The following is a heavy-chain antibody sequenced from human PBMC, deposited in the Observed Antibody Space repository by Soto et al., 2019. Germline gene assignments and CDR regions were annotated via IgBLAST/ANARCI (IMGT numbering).Heavy chain of an antibody. V-gene: IGHV4-34*01. Sequence: LSLTCAVYGGSFSGYYWSWIRQPPGKGLEWIGEINHSGSTNYNPSLKSRVTISVDTSKNQFSLKLSSVTAADTAVYYCARGGGKSAYYYYGMDVWGQGTTVTVSS. J-gene: IGHJ6*02. CDR2: INHSGST. CDR1: GGSFSGYY. CDR3: ARGGGKSAYYYYGMDV. D-gene: IGHD3-10*01.